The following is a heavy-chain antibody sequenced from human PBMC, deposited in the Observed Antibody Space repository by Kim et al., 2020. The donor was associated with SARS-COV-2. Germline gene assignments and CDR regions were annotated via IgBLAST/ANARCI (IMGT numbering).Heavy chain of an antibody. Sequence: YHPSLKSRVTISVDTSKIQFSLKLSSVTAADTAVYYCASSASMVRGVFDYWGQGTLVTVSS. CDR3: ASSASMVRGVFDY. J-gene: IGHJ4*02. V-gene: IGHV4-34*01. D-gene: IGHD3-10*01.